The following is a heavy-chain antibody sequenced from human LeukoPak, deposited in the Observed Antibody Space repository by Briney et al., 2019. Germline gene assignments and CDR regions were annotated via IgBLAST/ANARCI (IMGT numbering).Heavy chain of an antibody. Sequence: GGSLRLXCAASGFTFSSYWMSWVRQAPGKGLEWVANIKQDGSEKYYVDSVKGRFTISRDNAKNSLYLQMNSLRAEDTAVYYCARSGLFRLFQHWGQGTLVTVSS. J-gene: IGHJ1*01. CDR3: ARSGLFRLFQH. CDR2: IKQDGSEK. V-gene: IGHV3-7*01. CDR1: GFTFSSYW.